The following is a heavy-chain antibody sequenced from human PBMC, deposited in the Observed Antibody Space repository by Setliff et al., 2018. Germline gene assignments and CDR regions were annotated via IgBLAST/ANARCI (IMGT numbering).Heavy chain of an antibody. CDR3: ARSSDSGYYHQRDAFDI. Sequence: ASVKVSCKASGYTFNSYGINWLRQAPGQGLEWLGWIRPYNGNTKYAQTVQDRITMATDTSTRTSYMELSSLRSGDTAVYFCARSSDSGYYHQRDAFDIWGQGTRVTVSS. J-gene: IGHJ3*02. CDR1: GYTFNSYG. D-gene: IGHD3-22*01. CDR2: IRPYNGNT. V-gene: IGHV1-18*01.